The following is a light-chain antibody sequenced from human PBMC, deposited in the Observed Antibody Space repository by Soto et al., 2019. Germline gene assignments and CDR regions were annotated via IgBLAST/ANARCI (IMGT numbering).Light chain of an antibody. J-gene: IGKJ5*01. V-gene: IGKV3-11*01. Sequence: EIVITQSPATRSVSPGERATLSCRASQSVNINLAWYQQTPGQAPRLLIYDASNRANGIPARFSGSGSGTDLTLTIRSLEPEDFAIYYCQQRANWPLTTFGHGTRLEIK. CDR1: QSVNIN. CDR3: QQRANWPLTT. CDR2: DAS.